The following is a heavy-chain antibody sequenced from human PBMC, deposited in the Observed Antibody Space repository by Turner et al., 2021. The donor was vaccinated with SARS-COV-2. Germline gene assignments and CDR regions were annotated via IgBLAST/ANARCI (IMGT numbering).Heavy chain of an antibody. J-gene: IGHJ4*02. CDR2: MNSDGSST. D-gene: IGHD6-19*01. CDR3: ARGVTVAGITPFGY. CDR1: GFTFSSYW. Sequence: EVQLVESGGGLVQPGGYLRLSCAASGFTFSSYWMHWVRQAPGKGLVWVSRMNSDGSSTSYADSVKGRFTVSRDNAKNTLYLQMNSLRAEDTAVYYCARGVTVAGITPFGYWGQGTLVTVSS. V-gene: IGHV3-74*01.